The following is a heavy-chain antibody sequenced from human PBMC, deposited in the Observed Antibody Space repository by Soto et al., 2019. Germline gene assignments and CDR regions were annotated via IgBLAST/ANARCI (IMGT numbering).Heavy chain of an antibody. V-gene: IGHV1-18*01. CDR1: GYTFTSYG. CDR3: ARLVPAASNYYYYGMDV. D-gene: IGHD2-2*01. Sequence: ASVKVSCTASGYTFTSYGISWVRQAPGQGLEWMGRISAHNGNTNYAQKLQGRVTMTTDTSTSTAYMELRSLRSDDTAVYYCARLVPAASNYYYYGMDVWGQGTTLTVSS. CDR2: ISAHNGNT. J-gene: IGHJ6*02.